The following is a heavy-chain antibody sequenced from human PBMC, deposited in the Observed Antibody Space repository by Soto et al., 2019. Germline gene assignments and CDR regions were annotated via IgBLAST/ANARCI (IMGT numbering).Heavy chain of an antibody. CDR1: GFTFNTYD. V-gene: IGHV3-21*01. Sequence: EVQLVASGGGLVKPGGSLRLSCAASGFTFNTYDMNWVRQAPGKGLEWVSSITTSSAYIYYAESLKGRITISRDNAENSLFLQMNSLRAEDTAVYYCVRSGTARLLRHSWFDTWGQGTLVTVSS. J-gene: IGHJ5*02. CDR3: VRSGTARLLRHSWFDT. CDR2: ITTSSAYI. D-gene: IGHD2-21*01.